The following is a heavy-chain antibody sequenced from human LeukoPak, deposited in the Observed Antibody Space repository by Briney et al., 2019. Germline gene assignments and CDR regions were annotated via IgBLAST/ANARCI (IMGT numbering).Heavy chain of an antibody. J-gene: IGHJ5*02. CDR2: IYHTGST. Sequence: SETLSLTCAVSVYSISSGYYWGWIRQPPGKGLEWIGSIYHTGSTYYNPSLKSRVTISVDTSKNQFSLKLSSVTAADTAVYYCARSGDGYNPSSWGQGTLVTVSS. CDR3: ARSGDGYNPSS. CDR1: VYSISSGYY. D-gene: IGHD5-24*01. V-gene: IGHV4-38-2*01.